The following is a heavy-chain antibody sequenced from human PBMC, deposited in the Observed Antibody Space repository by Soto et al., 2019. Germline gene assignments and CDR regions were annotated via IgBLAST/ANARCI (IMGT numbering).Heavy chain of an antibody. CDR3: ARAIGGWLQLSD. J-gene: IGHJ4*02. V-gene: IGHV1-2*02. CDR2: INPNSGGT. CDR1: GYTFTGYY. Sequence: QVQLVQSGAEVKKPGASVKVSCKASGYTFTGYYMHWVRQAPGQGLEWMGWINPNSGGTNYAQKXXCXXTMTRDTSISTAYMELSRLRSDDTAVYYCARAIGGWLQLSDWGQGTLVTVSS. D-gene: IGHD5-12*01.